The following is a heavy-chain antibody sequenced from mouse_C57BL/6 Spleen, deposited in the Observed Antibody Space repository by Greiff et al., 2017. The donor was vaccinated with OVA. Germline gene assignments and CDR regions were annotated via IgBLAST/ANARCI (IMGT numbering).Heavy chain of an antibody. CDR1: GYSFTGYY. V-gene: IGHV1-42*01. J-gene: IGHJ2*01. CDR3: ARSFPTGYFDY. CDR2: INPSTGGT. Sequence: EVQLQQSGPELVKPGASVKISCKASGYSFTGYYMNWVKQSPEKSLEWIGEINPSTGGTTYNQKFKAKATLTVDKSSSTAYMQLKSLTSEDSAVYYCARSFPTGYFDYWGQGTTLTVSS.